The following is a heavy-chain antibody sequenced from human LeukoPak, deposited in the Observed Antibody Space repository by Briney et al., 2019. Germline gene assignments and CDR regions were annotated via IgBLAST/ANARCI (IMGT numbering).Heavy chain of an antibody. CDR2: ISAYNGNT. CDR1: GYTFTSYG. Sequence: ASVKVSCKAPGYTFTSYGISWVRQAPGQGLEWMGWISAYNGNTNYAQKLQGRVTMTTDTSTSTAYMELRSLRSDDTAVYYCARDLYDSSGYYWAPWGYWGQGTLVTVSS. CDR3: ARDLYDSSGYYWAPWGY. D-gene: IGHD3-22*01. J-gene: IGHJ4*02. V-gene: IGHV1-18*01.